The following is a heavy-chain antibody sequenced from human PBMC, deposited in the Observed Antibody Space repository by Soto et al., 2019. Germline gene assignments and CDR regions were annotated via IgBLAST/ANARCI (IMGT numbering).Heavy chain of an antibody. CDR3: ARDQSPSSGWPGMDV. V-gene: IGHV1-2*02. CDR2: INPNSVGT. J-gene: IGHJ6*02. CDR1: GYTFTDYY. D-gene: IGHD6-19*01. Sequence: ASVKVSCKASGYTFTDYYMHWVRQAPGQGLGWMGWINPNSVGTNYAQKFQGRVTMTRDTSISTAYMELNRLRSDDTAVYYCARDQSPSSGWPGMDVWGQGTTVTVSS.